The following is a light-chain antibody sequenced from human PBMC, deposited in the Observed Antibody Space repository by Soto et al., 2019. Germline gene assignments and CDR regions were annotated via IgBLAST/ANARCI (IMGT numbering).Light chain of an antibody. CDR3: AAWDDSLNGPM. V-gene: IGLV1-44*01. J-gene: IGLJ3*02. CDR1: NSNIGDNS. Sequence: QAVLTQPPSASGTPGQGVTISCSGSNSNIGDNSVNWYQQLPGTAPKLLIYSDNQRPSGVPDRFFGSKSGTSASLAISGLQSEDEADYYCAAWDDSLNGPMFGGGTKLTVL. CDR2: SDN.